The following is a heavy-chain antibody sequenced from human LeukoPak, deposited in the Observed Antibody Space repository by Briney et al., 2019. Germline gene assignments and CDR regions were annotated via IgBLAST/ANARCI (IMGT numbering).Heavy chain of an antibody. V-gene: IGHV1-2*02. Sequence: ASVKVSCKASGYTFTGCYMHWVRQAPGQGLEWRGWINPNSGGTNYAQKFQGRVTMTRDTSISTAYLELSRLRSDDTAVYYCARLTRRGTIGFDYWGQGTLVTVSS. CDR1: GYTFTGCY. CDR2: INPNSGGT. CDR3: ARLTRRGTIGFDY. D-gene: IGHD1-7*01. J-gene: IGHJ4*02.